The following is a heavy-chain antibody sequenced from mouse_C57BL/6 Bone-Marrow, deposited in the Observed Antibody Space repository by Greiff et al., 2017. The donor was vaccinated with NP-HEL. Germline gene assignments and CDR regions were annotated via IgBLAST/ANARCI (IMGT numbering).Heavy chain of an antibody. CDR2: ISSGGSYT. J-gene: IGHJ3*01. D-gene: IGHD6-1*01. CDR3: ARHQPSKGFAY. V-gene: IGHV5-6*01. Sequence: EVQLQQSGGDLVKPGGSLKLSCAASGFTFSSYGMSWVRQTPDKRLEWVATISSGGSYTYYPDSVKGRFTISRDNAKNTLYLQMSSLKSEDTAMYYCARHQPSKGFAYWGQGTLVTVSA. CDR1: GFTFSSYG.